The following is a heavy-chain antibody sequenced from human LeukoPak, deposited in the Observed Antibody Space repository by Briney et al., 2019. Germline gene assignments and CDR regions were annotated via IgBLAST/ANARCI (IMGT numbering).Heavy chain of an antibody. V-gene: IGHV4-39*07. CDR1: GGSISSSSYY. J-gene: IGHJ4*02. CDR3: ARTRIAARRGVDY. Sequence: PSETLSLTCTVSGGSISSSSYYWGWIRQPPGKGLEWIGSIYYSGSTYYNPSLKSRVTISVDTSKNQFSLKLSSVNAADTAVYYCARTRIAARRGVDYWGQGTLVTVSS. CDR2: IYYSGST. D-gene: IGHD6-6*01.